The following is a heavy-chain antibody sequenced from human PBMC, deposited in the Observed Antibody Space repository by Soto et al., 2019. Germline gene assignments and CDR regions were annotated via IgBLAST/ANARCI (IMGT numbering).Heavy chain of an antibody. D-gene: IGHD1-1*01. V-gene: IGHV3-33*06. CDR1: FSITNHG. Sequence: FSITNHGMQWVRQAPGKGLEWVALIWAHGTDQYYADSVKGRFTVSRDTSTNTVYLQMNSLRAEDTARYYCGKDIRSGSIDYWGQGTLVTVSS. CDR3: GKDIRSGSIDY. J-gene: IGHJ4*02. CDR2: IWAHGTDQ.